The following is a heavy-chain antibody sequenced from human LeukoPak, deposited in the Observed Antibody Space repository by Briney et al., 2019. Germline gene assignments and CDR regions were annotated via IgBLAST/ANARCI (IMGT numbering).Heavy chain of an antibody. CDR1: GYTVTTSA. J-gene: IGHJ5*02. Sequence: SGKVSGKASGYTVTTSAVQWVRQARGQRLEWIGGIVVGSGDTVYAQKFQERVTITRDMATRTAYRELSSLTSEDTAIYYCAAAMVPTDPYQWFDPWGQGTLVTVSS. V-gene: IGHV1-58*01. D-gene: IGHD5-18*01. CDR2: IVVGSGDT. CDR3: AAAMVPTDPYQWFDP.